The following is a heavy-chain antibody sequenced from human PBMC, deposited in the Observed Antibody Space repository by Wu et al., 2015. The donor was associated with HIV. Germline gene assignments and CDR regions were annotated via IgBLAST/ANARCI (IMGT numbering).Heavy chain of an antibody. D-gene: IGHD2-21*02. J-gene: IGHJ4*02. CDR1: GGTFSNYV. CDR3: ASGAHCGGDCYSVRH. Sequence: QVRLVQSGAEVKKPGSSVKVSCKASGGTFSNYVFSWVRQAPGQGLEWMGGIIPISGRSQYAQKFQDRVIIISDESTSTVDMEVSSLTSDDTAVYYCASGAHCGGDCYSVRHWGQGTLVIVSS. CDR2: IIPISGRS. V-gene: IGHV1-69*05.